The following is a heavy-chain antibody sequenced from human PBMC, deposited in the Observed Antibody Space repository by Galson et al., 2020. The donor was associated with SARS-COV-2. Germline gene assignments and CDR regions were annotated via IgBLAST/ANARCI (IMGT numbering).Heavy chain of an antibody. CDR3: ARRPTYSSGWSFDY. V-gene: IGHV3-20*04. Sequence: GGSLRLSCEASVFNFRDFGMHWVRQVPGQGLEWVSGINWNGGTTGYADSVKGRFTISRDNAKNSLYLQMNTLRPEDTAFYYCARRPTYSSGWSFDYWGQGTLVTVSS. D-gene: IGHD6-19*01. J-gene: IGHJ4*02. CDR2: INWNGGTT. CDR1: VFNFRDFG.